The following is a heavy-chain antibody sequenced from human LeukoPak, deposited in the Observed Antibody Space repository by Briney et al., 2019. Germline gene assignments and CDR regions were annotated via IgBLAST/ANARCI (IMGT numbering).Heavy chain of an antibody. D-gene: IGHD6-13*01. J-gene: IGHJ4*02. CDR2: ISGSGGST. V-gene: IGHV3-23*01. Sequence: PGGSLRLSCAASGFTFTNYGMSWVRQAPGKGLEWVSAISGSGGSTDYGDSVKGRFTISRDNSKNTLYLRMNSLRAEDTAVYYCAKDLESSTWSIDYWGQGTLVTVSS. CDR3: AKDLESSTWSIDY. CDR1: GFTFTNYG.